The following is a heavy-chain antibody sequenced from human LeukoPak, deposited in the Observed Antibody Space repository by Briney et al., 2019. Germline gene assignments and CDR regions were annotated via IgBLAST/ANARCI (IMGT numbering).Heavy chain of an antibody. CDR1: GFSLIDYW. J-gene: IGHJ4*02. Sequence: GGSLRLSCVASGFSLIDYWMTWVRQAPGKGLEWVANIKQDGSRKYYVDSVEGRFTISRDNAKNSLYLQMNSLRSEDTAVYYCARETPDSSGWDWGQGTLVTVSS. D-gene: IGHD6-19*01. V-gene: IGHV3-7*01. CDR3: ARETPDSSGWD. CDR2: IKQDGSRK.